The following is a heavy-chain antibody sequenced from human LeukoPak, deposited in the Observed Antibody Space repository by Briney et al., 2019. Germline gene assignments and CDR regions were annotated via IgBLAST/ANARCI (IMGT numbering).Heavy chain of an antibody. D-gene: IGHD3-10*01. CDR1: GFSFSDAW. J-gene: IGHJ4*02. CDR2: IESKTDGGTT. Sequence: PGGSLRLSCAASGFSFSDAWMSWVRQIPGKGLEWVGRIESKTDGGTTDYAAPVKGRFTISRDNSTNTLYLQMNSLESEDTAVYYCTTYGSGRKFDYWGQGILVTVSS. V-gene: IGHV3-15*04. CDR3: TTYGSGRKFDY.